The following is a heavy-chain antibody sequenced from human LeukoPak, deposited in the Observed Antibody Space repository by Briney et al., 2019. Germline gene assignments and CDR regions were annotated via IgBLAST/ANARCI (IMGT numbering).Heavy chain of an antibody. D-gene: IGHD3-10*01. CDR1: GFTVSSNY. CDR3: AKDVRDYYGSGSYYDY. CDR2: IYSGGST. V-gene: IGHV3-53*01. Sequence: PGGSLRLSCAASGFTVSSNYMSWVRQAPGKGLEWVSVIYSGGSTYYADSVKGRSTISRDNSKNTLYLQMNSLRAEDTALYYCAKDVRDYYGSGSYYDYWGQGTLVTVSS. J-gene: IGHJ4*02.